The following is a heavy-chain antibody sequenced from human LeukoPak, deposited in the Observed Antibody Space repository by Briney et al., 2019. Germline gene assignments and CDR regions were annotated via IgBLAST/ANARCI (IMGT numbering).Heavy chain of an antibody. CDR2: IKQDGSEK. Sequence: TGGSLRPSCAASGFTFSSYWMSWVRQAPGKGLEWVANIKQDGSEKYYVDSVKGRFTISRDNAKNSLYLQMNSLRAEDTAVYYCARDDCSSISCYHNWFDPWGQGTLVTVSS. J-gene: IGHJ5*02. V-gene: IGHV3-7*01. CDR1: GFTFSSYW. D-gene: IGHD2-2*01. CDR3: ARDDCSSISCYHNWFDP.